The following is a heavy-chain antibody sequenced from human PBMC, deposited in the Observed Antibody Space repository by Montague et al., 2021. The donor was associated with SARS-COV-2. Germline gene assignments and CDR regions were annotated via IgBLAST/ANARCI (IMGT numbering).Heavy chain of an antibody. CDR2: IFNSGST. D-gene: IGHD6-13*01. V-gene: IGHV4-59*01. CDR1: GGSISSYY. Sequence: LSLTCTVSGGSISSYYRSWIRQPPGKGLEWIGYIFNSGSTNYNPSLKSRVTISVDTSKNQLSLRLRSVTAADTAAYYCVRVGVSNWYSFFDYWGQGALVTVSS. CDR3: VRVGVSNWYSFFDY. J-gene: IGHJ4*02.